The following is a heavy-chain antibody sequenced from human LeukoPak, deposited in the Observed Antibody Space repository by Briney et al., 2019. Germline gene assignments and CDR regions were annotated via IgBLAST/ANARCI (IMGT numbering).Heavy chain of an antibody. CDR1: GYMFTGYY. CDR3: ARWYSSSGFDY. V-gene: IGHV1-2*06. CDR2: INPNSGGT. Sequence: ASVKVSCKASGYMFTGYYLHWVRQAPGQGLEWMGRINPNSGGTNYAQKFQGRVTMTRDTSISTAYMELSRLRSDDTAVYYCARWYSSSGFDYWGQGTLVTVSS. J-gene: IGHJ4*02. D-gene: IGHD6-13*01.